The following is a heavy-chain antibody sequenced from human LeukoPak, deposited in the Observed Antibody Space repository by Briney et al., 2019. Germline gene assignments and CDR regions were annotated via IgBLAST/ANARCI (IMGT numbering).Heavy chain of an antibody. J-gene: IGHJ4*02. CDR1: GFTFSDYY. V-gene: IGHV3-11*04. D-gene: IGHD6-13*01. CDR3: ARAKSSSWYSPDY. Sequence: PGGSLRLSCAASGFTFSDYYMSWIRQAPGKGLEWVSYISSSGSTIYYADSVKGRFTISRGNAKNSLYLQMNSLRAEDTAVYYCARAKSSSWYSPDYWGQGTLVTVSS. CDR2: ISSSGSTI.